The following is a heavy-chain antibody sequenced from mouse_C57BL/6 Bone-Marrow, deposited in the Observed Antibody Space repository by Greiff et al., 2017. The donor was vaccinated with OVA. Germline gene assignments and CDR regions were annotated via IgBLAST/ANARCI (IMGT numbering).Heavy chain of an antibody. CDR1: GYAFTNYL. D-gene: IGHD2-4*01. J-gene: IGHJ3*01. Sequence: QVQLQQSGAELVRPGTSVKVSCKASGYAFTNYLIEWVKQRPGQGLEWIGVINPGSGGTNYNEKFKGKATLTADKSSSTAYMQLSSLTSEDSAVYFCARSKDYDDPAWCAYWGQGTLVTVSA. CDR2: INPGSGGT. V-gene: IGHV1-54*01. CDR3: ARSKDYDDPAWCAY.